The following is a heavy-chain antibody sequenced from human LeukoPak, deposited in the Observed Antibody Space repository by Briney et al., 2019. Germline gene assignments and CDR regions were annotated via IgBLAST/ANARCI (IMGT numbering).Heavy chain of an antibody. CDR1: GGYIGSYY. CDR3: AREGDYGDYSKSFYYMDV. J-gene: IGHJ6*03. Sequence: PSETLSLTCTVSGGYIGSYYWSWIRQPAGKGLEWIGRIHISENTDYNPSLKSRVTMSVDMSTSQFSLRLTSVTAADTAVYYCAREGDYGDYSKSFYYMDVWGKGTTVTVSS. CDR2: IHISENT. D-gene: IGHD4-17*01. V-gene: IGHV4-4*07.